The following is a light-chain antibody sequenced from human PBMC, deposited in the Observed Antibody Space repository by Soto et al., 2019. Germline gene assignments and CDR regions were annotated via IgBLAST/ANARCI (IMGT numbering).Light chain of an antibody. Sequence: EIVLTQSPGTLSLSPGERATLSCRASQSVSTNYLAWYQRKPGQAPRLLIYGASSRATDIPNRFSGSGSGTAFTLTITSLKAEDFAVYYCQQYGSSPPTFGQGTKVEIK. CDR1: QSVSTNY. J-gene: IGKJ1*01. CDR3: QQYGSSPPT. CDR2: GAS. V-gene: IGKV3-20*01.